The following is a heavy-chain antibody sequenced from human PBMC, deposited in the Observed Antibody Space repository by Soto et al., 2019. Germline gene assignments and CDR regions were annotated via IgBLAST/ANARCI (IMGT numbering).Heavy chain of an antibody. CDR1: GFTFSSYS. CDR2: ISSSSSYI. D-gene: IGHD5-18*01. V-gene: IGHV3-21*01. J-gene: IGHJ3*02. CDR3: AREEEDTAMDDAFDI. Sequence: GGSLRLSCAASGFTFSSYSMNWVRQAPGKGLEWVSSISSSSSYIYYADSVKGRFTISRDNAKNSLYLQMNSLRAEDTAVYYCAREEEDTAMDDAFDIWGQGTMVTVSS.